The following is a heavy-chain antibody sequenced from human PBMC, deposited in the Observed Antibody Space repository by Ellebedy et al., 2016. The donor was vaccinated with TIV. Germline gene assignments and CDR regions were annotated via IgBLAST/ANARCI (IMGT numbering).Heavy chain of an antibody. J-gene: IGHJ6*02. CDR2: IIPILGIA. D-gene: IGHD6-13*01. V-gene: IGHV1-69*04. CDR1: GGTFSSYA. CDR3: ARDRDSSSRYFGGYYYYGMDV. Sequence: AASVKVSCKASGGTFSSYAISWVRQAPGQGLEWMGRIIPILGIANYAPKFQGRVTITADKSTSTAYMELSSLRSEDTPVYYCARDRDSSSRYFGGYYYYGMDVWGQGTTVTVSS.